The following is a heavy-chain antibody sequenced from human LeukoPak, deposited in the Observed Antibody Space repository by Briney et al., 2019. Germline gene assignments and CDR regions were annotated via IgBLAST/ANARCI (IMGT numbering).Heavy chain of an antibody. CDR2: INPNSGGT. CDR3: ARGPEGIAALYMDV. CDR1: GYTFTGYY. V-gene: IGHV1-2*02. Sequence: GASVKVSCKASGYTFTGYYMHWVRQAPGQGLEWMGWINPNSGGTNYAQKFQGRVTMTRDTSISTAYMELSRLRSDDTAVYYCARGPEGIAALYMDVWGKGTTVTVSS. J-gene: IGHJ6*03. D-gene: IGHD6-6*01.